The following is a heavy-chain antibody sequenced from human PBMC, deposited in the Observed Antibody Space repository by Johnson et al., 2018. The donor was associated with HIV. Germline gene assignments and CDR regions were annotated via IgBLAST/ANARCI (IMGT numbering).Heavy chain of an antibody. D-gene: IGHD5/OR15-5a*01. Sequence: VQLVESGGGLVQPGGSLRLSCAASGFTFSSYDMHWVRQATGKGLEWVSAIGTAGDTYYADSVKGRFTISRDNSKNTLYLQMNSLRAEDTAVYYCAKSTLLLTRLEDHDAFDIWGQGTMVTVSS. CDR1: GFTFSSYD. V-gene: IGHV3-13*01. CDR2: IGTAGDT. CDR3: AKSTLLLTRLEDHDAFDI. J-gene: IGHJ3*02.